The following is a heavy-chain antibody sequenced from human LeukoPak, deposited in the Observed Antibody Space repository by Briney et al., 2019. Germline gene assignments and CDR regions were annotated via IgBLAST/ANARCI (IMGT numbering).Heavy chain of an antibody. D-gene: IGHD6-25*01. CDR1: GGSISSGSYY. J-gene: IGHJ6*03. Sequence: SETLSLTCTVSGGSISSGSYYWSWIRQPAGKGLEWIGRIYTSGSTNYNPSLKSRVTISVDTSKNQFSLKLSSVTAADTAVYYCAREAAARSYYYMDVWGKGTTVTVSS. V-gene: IGHV4-61*02. CDR2: IYTSGST. CDR3: AREAAARSYYYMDV.